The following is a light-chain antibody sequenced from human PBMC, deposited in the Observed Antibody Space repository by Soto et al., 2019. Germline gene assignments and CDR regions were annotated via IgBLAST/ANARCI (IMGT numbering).Light chain of an antibody. CDR3: QQRSNWPRT. CDR2: DAS. Sequence: EIVLTQSPAPRDLSPGERAPLSRGASQSVTSYLAWYQQKPGQAPRLLIYDASNRATGIPARFSGSGSGTDFTLTISSLEPEDFAVYYCQQRSNWPRTFGPGTKVDIK. CDR1: QSVTSY. J-gene: IGKJ3*01. V-gene: IGKV3-11*01.